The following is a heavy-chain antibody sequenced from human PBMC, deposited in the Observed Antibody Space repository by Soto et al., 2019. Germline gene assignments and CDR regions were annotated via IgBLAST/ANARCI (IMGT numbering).Heavy chain of an antibody. CDR2: IYYSGST. CDR3: AKDVKSRLRGFDI. CDR1: GGSISSYY. V-gene: IGHV4-59*12. J-gene: IGHJ3*02. D-gene: IGHD4-17*01. Sequence: SETLSLTCTVSGGSISSYYWSWIRQPPGKGLEWIGYIYYSGSTNYNPSLKSRVTISVDTSKNQFSLKLSSVTAADTAVYYCAKDVKSRLRGFDIWGQGTMVTVSS.